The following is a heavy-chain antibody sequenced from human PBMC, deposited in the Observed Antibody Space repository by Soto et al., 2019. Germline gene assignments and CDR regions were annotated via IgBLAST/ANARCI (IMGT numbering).Heavy chain of an antibody. CDR2: ISGSGGST. V-gene: IGHV3-23*01. CDR3: AASFLGSYYYFDY. D-gene: IGHD1-26*01. CDR1: GFTYRSYA. J-gene: IGHJ4*02. Sequence: GGSLRHTCAASGFTYRSYAISRVRHVPGKGLEWVSAISGSGGSTYYADSVKGRFTISRDNSKNTLYLQMNSLRAEDTAVYYCAASFLGSYYYFDYWGQGTLVTVSS.